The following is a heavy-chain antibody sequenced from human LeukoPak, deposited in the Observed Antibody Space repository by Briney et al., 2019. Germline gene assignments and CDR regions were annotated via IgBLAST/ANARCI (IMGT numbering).Heavy chain of an antibody. Sequence: GASVKVSCKASGYTFTGYYMHWVRQAPGQGLEWMGWINPNSGGTNYAQKFQGRVTMTRDTSISTAYMELSRLRSDDTAVYYCARVLLPSGWSSGELPDYFDYWGQGTLVTVSS. J-gene: IGHJ4*02. CDR2: INPNSGGT. D-gene: IGHD6-19*01. V-gene: IGHV1-2*02. CDR3: ARVLLPSGWSSGELPDYFDY. CDR1: GYTFTGYY.